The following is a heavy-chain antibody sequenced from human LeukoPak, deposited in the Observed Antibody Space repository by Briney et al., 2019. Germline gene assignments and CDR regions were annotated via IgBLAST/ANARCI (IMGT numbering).Heavy chain of an antibody. CDR3: ARRSYQLLSGHVGAFDI. CDR2: ISAYNGNT. Sequence: ASVKVSCKASGYTFTSYGISWVRQAPGQGLEWMGWISAYNGNTNYAQKLQGRVTMTTDTSTSTAYMELRSLRSDDTAVYYCARRSYQLLSGHVGAFDIWGQGTMVTVSS. D-gene: IGHD2-2*01. CDR1: GYTFTSYG. V-gene: IGHV1-18*01. J-gene: IGHJ3*02.